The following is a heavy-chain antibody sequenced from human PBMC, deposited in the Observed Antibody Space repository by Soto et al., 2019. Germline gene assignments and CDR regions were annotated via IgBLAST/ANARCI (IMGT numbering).Heavy chain of an antibody. Sequence: GGSLRLSCAASGFTFSSYSMNWVRQAPGKGLEWVSYISSSSSTIYYADSVKGRFTISRDNAKNSLYLQMNSLRAEDTAVYYCARGFITMVRGVKYGMDVWGQGTTVTV. CDR1: GFTFSSYS. CDR2: ISSSSSTI. V-gene: IGHV3-48*01. J-gene: IGHJ6*02. CDR3: ARGFITMVRGVKYGMDV. D-gene: IGHD3-10*01.